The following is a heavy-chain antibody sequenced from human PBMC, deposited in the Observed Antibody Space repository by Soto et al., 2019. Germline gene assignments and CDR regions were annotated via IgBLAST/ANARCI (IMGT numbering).Heavy chain of an antibody. D-gene: IGHD6-19*01. J-gene: IGHJ4*02. CDR1: GFTFSSYA. CDR3: ARDSPGIAVAGNYFDY. CDR2: ISYDGSNK. V-gene: IGHV3-30-3*01. Sequence: PGGSLRLSCAVSGFTFSSYAMHWVRQAPGKGLEWVAVISYDGSNKYYADSVKGRFTISRDNSKNTLYLQMNSLRAEDTAVYYCARDSPGIAVAGNYFDYWGQGTLVTVSS.